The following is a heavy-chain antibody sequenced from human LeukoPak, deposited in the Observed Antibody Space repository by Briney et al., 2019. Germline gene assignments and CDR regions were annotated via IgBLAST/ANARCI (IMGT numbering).Heavy chain of an antibody. CDR3: ASVSSRWYYFDY. CDR2: ISAYNGNT. V-gene: IGHV1-18*01. CDR1: GYTFTSYG. D-gene: IGHD6-13*01. Sequence: ASVKVSCEASGYTFTSYGISWVRQAPGQGLEWMGWISAYNGNTNYAQKLQGRVTMTTDTSTSTAYVELRSLRSDDTAVYYCASVSSRWYYFDYWGQGTLVTVSS. J-gene: IGHJ4*02.